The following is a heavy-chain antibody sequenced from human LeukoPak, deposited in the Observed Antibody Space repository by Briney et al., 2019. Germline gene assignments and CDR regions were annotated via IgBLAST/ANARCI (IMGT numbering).Heavy chain of an antibody. J-gene: IGHJ4*02. Sequence: SGLTLVKPTQTLTLTCTFSGFSLSTSGVGVGWIRQPPGKALEWLALIYGNDDKRYSPSLKSRLTITKDTSKNQVVLTMTNMDPVDTATYHCASMGGSNYCFDYWGQGILVTVSS. CDR3: ASMGGSNYCFDY. V-gene: IGHV2-5*01. CDR1: GFSLSTSGVG. CDR2: IYGNDDK. D-gene: IGHD3-10*01.